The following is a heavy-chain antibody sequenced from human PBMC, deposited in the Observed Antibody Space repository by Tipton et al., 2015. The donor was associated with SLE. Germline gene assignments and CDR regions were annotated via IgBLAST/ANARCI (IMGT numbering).Heavy chain of an antibody. CDR2: IYYSGST. CDR3: ARDVGYCSGGSCHEPGG. V-gene: IGHV4-39*07. J-gene: IGHJ4*02. Sequence: TLSLTCTVSGGSISSSSYYWGWIRQPPGKGLEWIGSIYYSGSTYYNPSLKSRVTISVDTSKNQFSLKLSSVTAADTAVYYCARDVGYCSGGSCHEPGGWGQGTLVTVSS. D-gene: IGHD2-15*01. CDR1: GGSISSSSYY.